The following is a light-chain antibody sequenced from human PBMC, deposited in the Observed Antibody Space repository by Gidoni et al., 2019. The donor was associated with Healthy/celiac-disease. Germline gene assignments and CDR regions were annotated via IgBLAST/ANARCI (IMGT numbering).Light chain of an antibody. CDR2: AAS. J-gene: IGKJ5*01. CDR1: QSISSY. Sequence: IQMTKSPSSLSSSVGYRVTIPCRASQSISSYLKWYQQKPGKAHKLLICAASSLQSGVPSRFSGSGSGTDVTLTISSLQPEDFATYYCQQSYSTPLITFGQGTRLEIK. V-gene: IGKV1-39*01. CDR3: QQSYSTPLIT.